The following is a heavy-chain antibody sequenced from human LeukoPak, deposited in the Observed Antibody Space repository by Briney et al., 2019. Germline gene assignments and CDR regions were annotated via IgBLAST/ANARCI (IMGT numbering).Heavy chain of an antibody. J-gene: IGHJ4*02. Sequence: PSETLSLTCTVSGGSISSYYWSWIRQPPGKGLEWIGDIYYSGSTNYSPSLKSRVTISVDTSKNQFSLKLSSVTAADTAVYYCAGQDYDFWSGFGYWGQGTLVAVSS. V-gene: IGHV4-59*08. CDR1: GGSISSYY. D-gene: IGHD3-3*01. CDR3: AGQDYDFWSGFGY. CDR2: IYYSGST.